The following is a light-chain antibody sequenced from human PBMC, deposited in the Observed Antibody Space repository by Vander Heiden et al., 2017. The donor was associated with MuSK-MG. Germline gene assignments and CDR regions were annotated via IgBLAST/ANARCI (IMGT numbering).Light chain of an antibody. V-gene: IGKV1-39*01. J-gene: IGKJ1*01. CDR3: QQSYSTPRT. CDR2: AAS. Sequence: QMTQSTSSLSASVGDRVTITCRASQSISSYLNWYQQKPGKAPKLLIYAASSLQSGVPSRFSGSGSGTDFTLTISSLQAEDVATYYCQQSYSTPRTFGQGTKVEIK. CDR1: QSISSY.